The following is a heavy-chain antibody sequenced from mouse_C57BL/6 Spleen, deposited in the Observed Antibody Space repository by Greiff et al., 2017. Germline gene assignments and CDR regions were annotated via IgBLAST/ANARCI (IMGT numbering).Heavy chain of an antibody. D-gene: IGHD2-14*01. J-gene: IGHJ4*01. CDR2: INPNNGGT. CDR1: GYTFTDYN. V-gene: IGHV1-22*01. CDR3: ARGGEYDGRSMDY. Sequence: VQLQQSGPELVKPGASVKMSCTASGYTFTDYNMHWVKQIHGKSLEWIGYINPNNGGTSYNQKFKGKATLTVNKSSSTAYMELRSLTSEDSAVYYCARGGEYDGRSMDYWGQGTSVTVSS.